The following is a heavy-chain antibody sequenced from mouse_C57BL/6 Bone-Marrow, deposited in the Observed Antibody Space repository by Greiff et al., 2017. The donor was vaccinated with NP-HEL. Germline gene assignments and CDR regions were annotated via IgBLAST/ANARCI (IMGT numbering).Heavy chain of an antibody. CDR3: AGYDCEERCAVDY. J-gene: IGHJ4*01. D-gene: IGHD2-4*01. CDR2: IHPNSGST. CDR1: GYTFTSYW. V-gene: IGHV1-64*01. Sequence: QVQLQQPGAELVKPGASVKLSCKASGYTFTSYWMHWVKQRPGQGLEWIGMIHPNSGSTNYNEKFKSKATLTVDKSSSTAYMQLSSLTSEDSAVYYCAGYDCEERCAVDYWGQGTSVTVSS.